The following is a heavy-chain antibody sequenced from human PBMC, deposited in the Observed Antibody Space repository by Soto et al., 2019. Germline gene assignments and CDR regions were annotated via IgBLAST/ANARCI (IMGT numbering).Heavy chain of an antibody. CDR1: GYTFTSYD. V-gene: IGHV1-8*01. CDR3: ARGFIRVTRWGHWFDP. CDR2: MNPNSGNT. J-gene: IGHJ5*02. Sequence: ASVKVSCKASGYTFTSYDINWVRQATGQGLEWMGWMNPNSGNTGYAQKFQGRVTMTRNTSISTAYMELSSLRSEDTAVYYCARGFIRVTRWGHWFDPCGQGTLVTVS. D-gene: IGHD3-10*01.